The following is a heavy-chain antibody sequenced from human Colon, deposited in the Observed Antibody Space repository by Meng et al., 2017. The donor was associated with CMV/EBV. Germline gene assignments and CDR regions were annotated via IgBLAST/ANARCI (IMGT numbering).Heavy chain of an antibody. J-gene: IGHJ5*02. V-gene: IGHV1-46*01. Sequence: ASVKVSCKASGYTFGSHYLHWVRQAPGHGFEWMGVMNPSGGTTKYVEKFQGRVAMTSDTSTSTAYMELSSLRSDDTAVYYCARYATYSGSYQNWFDPWGQGTLVTVSS. CDR3: ARYATYSGSYQNWFDP. CDR2: MNPSGGTT. D-gene: IGHD1-26*01. CDR1: GYTFGSHY.